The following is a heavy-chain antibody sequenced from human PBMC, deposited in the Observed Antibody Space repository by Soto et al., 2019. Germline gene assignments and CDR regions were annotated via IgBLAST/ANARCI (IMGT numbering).Heavy chain of an antibody. CDR1: GFTFSRYG. CDR2: VWYDGGNK. V-gene: IGHV3-33*01. Sequence: QVQLVESGGGVVQPGRSLRLSCAASGFTFSRYGMHWVRQAPGKGLEWVALVWYDGGNKYYADSVKGRFPISRDNSKNTLYLQMNSLRDEDTAVYYCVRAAGYSGNDYVYYYGMDVWGQGTTVTVSS. J-gene: IGHJ6*02. CDR3: VRAAGYSGNDYVYYYGMDV. D-gene: IGHD5-12*01.